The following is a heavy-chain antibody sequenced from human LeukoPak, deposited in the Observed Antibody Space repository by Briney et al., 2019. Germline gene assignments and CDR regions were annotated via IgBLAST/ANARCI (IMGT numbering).Heavy chain of an antibody. CDR2: IIPILGVP. D-gene: IGHD3-10*01. V-gene: IGHV1-69*10. Sequence: SVKVSCKASGGTFNNYAINWVRQAPGQGLEWMGRIIPILGVPDYAQRFQGRVTITADISTTTAYMELSSLRSEDTAVYYCARGRYYGSGTYYRDAAYWGQGTLVTVSS. CDR1: GGTFNNYA. CDR3: ARGRYYGSGTYYRDAAY. J-gene: IGHJ4*02.